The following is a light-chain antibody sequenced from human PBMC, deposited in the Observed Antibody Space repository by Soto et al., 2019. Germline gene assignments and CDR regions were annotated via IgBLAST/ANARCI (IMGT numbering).Light chain of an antibody. CDR1: SSNIVSTYD. CDR3: QSYGASLSLHYV. J-gene: IGLJ1*01. Sequence: QSVLTQPPSVSGAPGQRVTISCTGRSSNIVSTYDVLLYLQLPRPAPILLIHRTTDRPSGLPDRFSRSKSATSASLVITVLQADFEADYYCQSYGASLSLHYVFGTGTKVTVL. CDR2: RTT. V-gene: IGLV1-40*01.